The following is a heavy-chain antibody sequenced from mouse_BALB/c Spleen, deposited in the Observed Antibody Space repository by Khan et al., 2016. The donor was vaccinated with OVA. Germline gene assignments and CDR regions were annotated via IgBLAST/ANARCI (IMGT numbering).Heavy chain of an antibody. CDR2: INPSSGYT. CDR3: AREGAYYKDDGCVAY. CDR1: GYTFTSYT. Sequence: QVQLKESGAELARPGASVTMSCKASGYTFTSYTMHWVKQRPGQGLEWIGYINPSSGYTNYNQKFKEQATLTADKSSSTAYMQLSSMTSEDSAIYSCAREGAYYKDDGCVAYGGQGTLVTVSA. D-gene: IGHD2-14*01. V-gene: IGHV1-4*01. J-gene: IGHJ3*01.